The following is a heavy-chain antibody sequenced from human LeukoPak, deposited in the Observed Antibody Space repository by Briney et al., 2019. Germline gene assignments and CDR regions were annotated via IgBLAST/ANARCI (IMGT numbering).Heavy chain of an antibody. D-gene: IGHD2-15*01. Sequence: ASVKVSCKASGYTFTGYYMHWVRQAPGQGLEWMGWINLNSGGTNYAQKFQGSVTMTRDTSISTAYMELSRLRSDDTSVYYRAREVGAVRTSSYGMDAWGQGTTVTVSS. CDR3: AREVGAVRTSSYGMDA. CDR1: GYTFTGYY. V-gene: IGHV1-2*02. CDR2: INLNSGGT. J-gene: IGHJ6*02.